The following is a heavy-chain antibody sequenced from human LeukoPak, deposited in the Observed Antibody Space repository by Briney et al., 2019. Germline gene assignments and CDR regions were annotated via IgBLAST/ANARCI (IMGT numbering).Heavy chain of an antibody. CDR2: IKGDGSSI. D-gene: IGHD1-26*01. Sequence: PGGSLRLSCAASGFTVSSNYMSWVRQAPGKGLVWVSRIKGDGSSISHADSVKGRFTVPRDNAKNTLDLQMNNLRVEDTAVYYCVRDGVGAPPFDYWGEGVLVTVSS. CDR3: VRDGVGAPPFDY. V-gene: IGHV3-74*01. CDR1: GFTVSSNY. J-gene: IGHJ4*02.